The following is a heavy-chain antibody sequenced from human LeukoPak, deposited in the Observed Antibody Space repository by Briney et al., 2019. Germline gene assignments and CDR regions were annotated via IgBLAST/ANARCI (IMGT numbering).Heavy chain of an antibody. CDR3: AREAEEAFDY. Sequence: GGSLRLSCAASGFTFSSYWMHWVRQAPGKGLVWVSRINSDGSSTNYADSVKGRFTISRDNAKNSLYLQMNRLRAEDTAVYFCAREAEEAFDYWGQGTLVTVSS. CDR2: INSDGSST. J-gene: IGHJ4*02. V-gene: IGHV3-74*01. CDR1: GFTFSSYW.